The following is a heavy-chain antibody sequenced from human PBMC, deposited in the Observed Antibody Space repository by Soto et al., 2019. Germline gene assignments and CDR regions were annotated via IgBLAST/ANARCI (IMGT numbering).Heavy chain of an antibody. CDR1: GDSVSSNSAA. V-gene: IGHV6-1*01. CDR2: TYYRSKWYN. D-gene: IGHD1-1*01. J-gene: IGHJ6*02. CDR3: ARDLDAGVGDYYYGMDV. Sequence: SQTLSLTCAISGDSVSSNSAACNWIRQSPSRGLEWLGRTYYRSKWYNDYAVSVKSRITINPDTSKNQFSLQLNSVTPEDTAVYYCARDLDAGVGDYYYGMDVWGQGTTVTVSS.